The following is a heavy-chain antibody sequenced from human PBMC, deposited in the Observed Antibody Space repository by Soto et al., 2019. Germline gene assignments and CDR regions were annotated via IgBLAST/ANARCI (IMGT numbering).Heavy chain of an antibody. D-gene: IGHD3-3*01. CDR2: ISAYNGNT. CDR1: GYTFTSYG. Sequence: ASVKVSCKASGYTFTSYGISWVRQAPGQGLEWMGWISAYNGNTNYAQKLQGRVTMTTDTSTSTAYMELRSLRSDDTAVYYCARDTTIFGVVIGGGWFDPWGQGTLVTVSS. CDR3: ARDTTIFGVVIGGGWFDP. J-gene: IGHJ5*02. V-gene: IGHV1-18*01.